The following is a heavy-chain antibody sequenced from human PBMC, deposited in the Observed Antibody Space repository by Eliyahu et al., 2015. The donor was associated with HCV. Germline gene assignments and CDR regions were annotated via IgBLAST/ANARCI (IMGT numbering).Heavy chain of an antibody. CDR2: ISTDSTYI. CDR1: DFTFSTYG. J-gene: IGHJ1*01. D-gene: IGHD6-13*01. Sequence: EVQLVESGGGLVKPGGSLRLSCATSDFTFSTYGMNWVRQXPGKGLEWVSSISTDSTYIYYADSVKGRFTISRDNAKNSLYLQMNSLRADDTAVYYCARDRTAGSSWPIFQHWGQGTLVTVSS. V-gene: IGHV3-21*01. CDR3: ARDRTAGSSWPIFQH.